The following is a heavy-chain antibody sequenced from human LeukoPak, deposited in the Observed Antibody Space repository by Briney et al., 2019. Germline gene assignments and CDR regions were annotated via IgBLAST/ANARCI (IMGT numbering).Heavy chain of an antibody. Sequence: SVKVSCKASGYTFTSYGISWVRQAPGQGLEWMGWISAYNGNTNYAQKLQGRVTMTTDTSTSTAYMELRSLRSDDTAVYYCARGILRFLEWLSPRFDYWGQGTLVTVSS. CDR2: ISAYNGNT. CDR1: GYTFTSYG. CDR3: ARGILRFLEWLSPRFDY. V-gene: IGHV1-18*01. D-gene: IGHD3-3*01. J-gene: IGHJ4*02.